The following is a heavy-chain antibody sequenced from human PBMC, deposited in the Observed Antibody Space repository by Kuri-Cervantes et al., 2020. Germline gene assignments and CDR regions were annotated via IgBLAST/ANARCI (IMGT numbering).Heavy chain of an antibody. D-gene: IGHD5-18*01. CDR3: ANSRSHTTMTT. CDR2: INPNSGGA. J-gene: IGHJ5*02. Sequence: ASVQVSCKASGYTFTDYYMHWVRLAPGQGLEWMGWINPNSGGADYAQKFQGRVTMTRDTSISTVYMELSRLRSGDTAVYYCANSRSHTTMTTWGQGTLVTVSS. V-gene: IGHV1-2*02. CDR1: GYTFTDYY.